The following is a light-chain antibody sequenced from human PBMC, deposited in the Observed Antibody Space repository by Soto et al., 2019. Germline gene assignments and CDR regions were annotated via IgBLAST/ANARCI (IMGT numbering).Light chain of an antibody. Sequence: QSVLTQPVSVSGSPGQSITISCSGTSSDVGAYNYVSWYQQHPDKAPKLMIYEVTTRPSGVSDRFSGSKSGNTASLTISGLQAEDDSDYHCSSYSSNSTLYVFGTGTKVTVL. CDR2: EVT. CDR3: SSYSSNSTLYV. CDR1: SSDVGAYNY. J-gene: IGLJ1*01. V-gene: IGLV2-14*01.